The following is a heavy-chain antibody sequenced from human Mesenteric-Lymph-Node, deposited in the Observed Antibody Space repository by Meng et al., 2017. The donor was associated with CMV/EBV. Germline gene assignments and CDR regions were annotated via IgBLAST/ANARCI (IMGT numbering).Heavy chain of an antibody. CDR1: GFTFSSYS. CDR2: ISGSSSYI. CDR3: ARDGLAAAGTADYYYYYVMDV. Sequence: GESLKISCAASGFTFSSYSMNWVRQAPGKGLEWVSSISGSSSYIYYADSVKGRFTISRDNAKNSLYLQMNSLRAEDTAVYCCARDGLAAAGTADYYYYYVMDVWGQGTTVTVSS. D-gene: IGHD6-13*01. J-gene: IGHJ6*02. V-gene: IGHV3-21*01.